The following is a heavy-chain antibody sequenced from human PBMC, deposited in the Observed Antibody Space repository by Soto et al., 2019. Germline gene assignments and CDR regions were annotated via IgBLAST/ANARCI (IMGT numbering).Heavy chain of an antibody. D-gene: IGHD2-21*01. CDR1: GGSFTRYT. Sequence: QVQLVQSGAEVKKPGSSVKVSCKASGGSFTRYTFNWVRQAPGQGLEWMGRIIPVLGIANNALKFQGRPTSTADTSTSTAYMELSSLTSEDTAVYFCACDGAYGGYAFDFWCHGTMVTVSS. J-gene: IGHJ3*01. V-gene: IGHV1-69*02. CDR2: IIPVLGIA. CDR3: ACDGAYGGYAFDF.